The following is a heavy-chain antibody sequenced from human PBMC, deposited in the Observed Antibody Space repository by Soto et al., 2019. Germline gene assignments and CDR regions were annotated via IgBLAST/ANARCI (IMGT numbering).Heavy chain of an antibody. CDR2: ISSSSSYI. J-gene: IGHJ6*02. CDR3: ARVVVVPAAMSYYYYGMAV. CDR1: GFTFSSYS. V-gene: IGHV3-21*01. Sequence: GGSLRLSCAASGFTFSSYSMNWVRQAPGKGLEWVSSISSSSSYIYYADSVKGRFTISRDNAKNSLYLQMKSLRAEDTAVYKWARVVVVPAAMSYYYYGMAVRGQGTTVTVSS. D-gene: IGHD2-2*01.